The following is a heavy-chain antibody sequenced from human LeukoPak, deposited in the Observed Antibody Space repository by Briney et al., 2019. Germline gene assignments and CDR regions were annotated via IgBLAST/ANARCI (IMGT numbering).Heavy chain of an antibody. CDR2: ISAYNGNT. V-gene: IGHV1-18*01. CDR3: ARDPSGGSALYYYYYYGMDV. J-gene: IGHJ6*02. Sequence: ASVKVSCKASGYTFTSYGISWVRQAPGQGLEWMGWISAYNGNTNYAQKLQGRVTMTTDTSTSTAYMELRSLRSDDTAVYYCARDPSGGSALYYYYYYGMDVWGQGTTVTVSS. CDR1: GYTFTSYG. D-gene: IGHD5-12*01.